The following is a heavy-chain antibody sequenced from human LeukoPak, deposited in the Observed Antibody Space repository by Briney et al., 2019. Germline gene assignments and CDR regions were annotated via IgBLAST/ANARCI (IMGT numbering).Heavy chain of an antibody. CDR3: AKGAYDYIEIAYFDS. J-gene: IGHJ4*02. V-gene: IGHV3-23*01. Sequence: GGSLRLSCAASGFTFSSYSMNWVRQAPGKGLEWVSVLIGSSGSTDYADSVKGRFTISRDISKNTLFLQMNSLRAEDTAIYYCAKGAYDYIEIAYFDSWGQGTLVTVSS. CDR2: LIGSSGST. D-gene: IGHD5-12*01. CDR1: GFTFSSYS.